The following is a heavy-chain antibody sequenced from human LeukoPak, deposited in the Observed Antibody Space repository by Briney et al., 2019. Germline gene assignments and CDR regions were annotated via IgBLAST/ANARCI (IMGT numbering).Heavy chain of an antibody. D-gene: IGHD5-12*01. Sequence: ASVKVSCKASGYTFTRYGISWVRQAPGQGLEWMGWISTYNGNTDYAQKVQGRVTMTTDTSTSTAYMELRSLRSGDTAAYYCARDISAYERSLNSWGQGTLLTVSS. J-gene: IGHJ4*02. V-gene: IGHV1-18*01. CDR2: ISTYNGNT. CDR1: GYTFTRYG. CDR3: ARDISAYERSLNS.